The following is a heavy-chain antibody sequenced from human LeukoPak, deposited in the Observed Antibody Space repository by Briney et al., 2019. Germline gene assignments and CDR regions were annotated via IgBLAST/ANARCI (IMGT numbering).Heavy chain of an antibody. CDR3: TTDTGSPKPYYFDY. J-gene: IGHJ4*02. CDR2: IKSNDGGTT. D-gene: IGHD1-26*01. V-gene: IGHV3-15*05. CDR1: GFKFSNTW. Sequence: GGPLRLSCAASGFKFSNTWMGWVRQAPGKGLEWVGRIKSNDGGTTEYAAPVKGRFTISRDDSQNALYLQINNLKTEDTAVYYCTTDTGSPKPYYFDYWGQGALVTVSS.